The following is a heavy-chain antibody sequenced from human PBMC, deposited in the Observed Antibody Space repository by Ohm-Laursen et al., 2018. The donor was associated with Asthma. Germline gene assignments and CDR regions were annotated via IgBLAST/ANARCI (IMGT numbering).Heavy chain of an antibody. D-gene: IGHD4-11*01. Sequence: TLSLTCVVSGGSISSGGYYWSWIRQHPGKGLEWIGYIYYSGSTYYNPSLKSRVTISVDTSKNQFSLKLSSVTAADTAVYYCARSDYSNYHEYFQRWGQGTLVTVSS. CDR1: GGSISSGGYY. V-gene: IGHV4-31*11. CDR2: IYYSGST. J-gene: IGHJ1*01. CDR3: ARSDYSNYHEYFQR.